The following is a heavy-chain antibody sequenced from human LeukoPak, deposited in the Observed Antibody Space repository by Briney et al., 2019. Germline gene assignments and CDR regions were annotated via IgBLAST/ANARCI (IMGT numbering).Heavy chain of an antibody. V-gene: IGHV3-7*03. CDR3: ARDQYDTWSRRGNFDS. D-gene: IGHD3-3*01. CDR2: IKLDGSEK. J-gene: IGHJ4*02. Sequence: GGSLRLSCVASGFTFGKYWMSWVRQAPGKGLEWVANIKLDGSEKNYVDSVKGRFTISRDNTKNSLYLQMNSLRVEDTAVFYCARDQYDTWSRRGNFDSWGQGILVIVSS. CDR1: GFTFGKYW.